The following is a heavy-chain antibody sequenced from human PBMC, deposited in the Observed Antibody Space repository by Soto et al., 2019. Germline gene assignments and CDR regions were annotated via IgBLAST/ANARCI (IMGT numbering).Heavy chain of an antibody. CDR2: IWYDGSNK. V-gene: IGHV3-33*01. CDR3: AREGSSSPGKGLYYLDY. Sequence: QVQLVESGGGVVQPGRSLRLSCAASGFTFSSNGMHWVRQAPGKGLEWVAVIWYDGSNKYYAESVKGRFTISRDNSKNTLYLQMNSLRAEDTAVYYCAREGSSSPGKGLYYLDYWGQGTLVTVSS. J-gene: IGHJ4*02. CDR1: GFTFSSNG. D-gene: IGHD6-13*01.